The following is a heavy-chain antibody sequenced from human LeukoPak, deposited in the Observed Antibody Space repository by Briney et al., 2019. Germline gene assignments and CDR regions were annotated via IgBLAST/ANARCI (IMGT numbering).Heavy chain of an antibody. D-gene: IGHD3-10*01. J-gene: IGHJ4*02. V-gene: IGHV4-39*07. CDR2: IYYSGST. CDR1: GGSISSSSYY. Sequence: PETLSLTCTVSGGSISSSSYYWGWIRQPPGKGLEWIGSIYYSGSTYYNPSLKSRVTISVDTSKNQFSLKLSSVTAADTAVYYCARAAPHYYGSGSYHDYWGQGTLVTVSS. CDR3: ARAAPHYYGSGSYHDY.